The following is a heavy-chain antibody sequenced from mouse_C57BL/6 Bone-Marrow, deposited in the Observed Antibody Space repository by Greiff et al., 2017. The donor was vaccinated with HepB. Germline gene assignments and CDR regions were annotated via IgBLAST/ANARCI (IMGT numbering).Heavy chain of an antibody. Sequence: QVQLQQPGAELVKPGASVKVSCKASGYTFTSYWMHWVKQRPGQGLEWIGRIHPSDSDTNYNHKFKGKATLTVDKSSSTAYMQLSSLTSEDSAVYYGAIKEFLITTVVAGNYFDYWGQGTTLTVSS. CDR2: IHPSDSDT. J-gene: IGHJ2*01. CDR3: AIKEFLITTVVAGNYFDY. CDR1: GYTFTSYW. V-gene: IGHV1-74*01. D-gene: IGHD1-1*01.